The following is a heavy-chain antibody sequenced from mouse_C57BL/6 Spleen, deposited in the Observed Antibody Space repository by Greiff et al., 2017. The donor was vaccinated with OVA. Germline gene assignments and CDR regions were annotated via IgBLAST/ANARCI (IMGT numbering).Heavy chain of an antibody. J-gene: IGHJ1*03. D-gene: IGHD1-1*01. CDR2: IWSGGST. CDR1: GFSLTSYG. Sequence: QVQLKESGPGLVQPSQSLSITCTVSGFSLTSYGVHWVRQSPGKGLEWLGVIWSGGSTDYNAAFISRLSISKDNSKSQVFFKMNSLQADDTAIYYCARNHYGSSYDWYFDVWGTGTTVTVSS. V-gene: IGHV2-2*01. CDR3: ARNHYGSSYDWYFDV.